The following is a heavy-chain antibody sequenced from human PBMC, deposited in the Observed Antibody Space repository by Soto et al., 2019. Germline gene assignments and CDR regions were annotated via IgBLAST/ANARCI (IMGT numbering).Heavy chain of an antibody. D-gene: IGHD3-3*01. V-gene: IGHV4-30-4*01. J-gene: IGHJ6*02. CDR2: IYYSGST. CDR1: GGSISSGDYY. Sequence: SETLSLTYTVSGGSISSGDYYWSWIRQPPGKGLEWIGYIYYSGSTYYNPSLKSRVTISVDTSKNQFSLKLSSVTAADTAVYYCAREYYDFWSGYYFSYGMDVLGQGTTVTVSS. CDR3: AREYYDFWSGYYFSYGMDV.